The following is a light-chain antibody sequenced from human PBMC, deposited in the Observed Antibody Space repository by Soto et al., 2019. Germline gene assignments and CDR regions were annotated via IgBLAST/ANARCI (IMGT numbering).Light chain of an antibody. J-gene: IGKJ1*01. V-gene: IGKV2-24*01. Sequence: DVVLTQTPLSSPVTLGQPASISCRSSQSLVHSDGNTYLSWLQQRPGQPPRLLISQVSNRFSWVPHRFSDSCAGTDCALKFSRVEAEAVGVYHCLQFAHFPRTFGHGTKVDI. CDR1: QSLVHSDGNTY. CDR3: LQFAHFPRT. CDR2: QVS.